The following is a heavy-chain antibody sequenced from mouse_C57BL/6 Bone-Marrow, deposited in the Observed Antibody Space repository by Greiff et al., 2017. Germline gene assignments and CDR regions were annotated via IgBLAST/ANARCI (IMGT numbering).Heavy chain of an antibody. J-gene: IGHJ4*01. V-gene: IGHV14-4*01. CDR1: GFNIKDDY. CDR3: TTYAAMDD. Sequence: EVQLQESGAELVRPGASVKLSCTASGFNIKDDYMHWVKQRPEQGLEWIGWIDPENGDTEYASKFQGKATITADTSSNTAYLQLSSLTSEDTAVYYCTTYAAMDDWGQGTSVTVSS. CDR2: IDPENGDT.